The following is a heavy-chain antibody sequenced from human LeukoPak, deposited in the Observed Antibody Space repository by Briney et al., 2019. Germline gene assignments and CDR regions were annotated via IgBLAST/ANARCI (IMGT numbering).Heavy chain of an antibody. V-gene: IGHV1-69*13. D-gene: IGHD6-19*01. CDR3: ARGFKQWLVLSYYYMDV. Sequence: GASVKVSCKASGGTFSSYAISWVRQAPGQGLEWMGGIIPIFGTANYAQKFQGRVTITADESTSTAYMELSSLRSEDTAVYYCARGFKQWLVLSYYYMDVWGKGTTVTVSS. CDR1: GGTFSSYA. J-gene: IGHJ6*03. CDR2: IIPIFGTA.